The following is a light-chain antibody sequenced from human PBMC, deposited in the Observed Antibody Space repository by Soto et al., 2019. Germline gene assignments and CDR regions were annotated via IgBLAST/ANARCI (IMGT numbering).Light chain of an antibody. Sequence: QCAVTQPPSVSGTPGQRVTIFCSGRRSNIGSNLVYWYQQLPGTAPKLLIFSNDQRPSGVPDRFSGSRSGTSASLAISGLRSEDEGDYYCAAWDDSLSGVVFGGGTKLTVL. J-gene: IGLJ2*01. CDR1: RSNIGSNL. V-gene: IGLV1-47*02. CDR2: SND. CDR3: AAWDDSLSGVV.